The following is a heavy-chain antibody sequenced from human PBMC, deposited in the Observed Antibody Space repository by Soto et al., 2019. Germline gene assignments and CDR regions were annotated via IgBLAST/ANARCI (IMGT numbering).Heavy chain of an antibody. CDR1: GYTFNNHA. V-gene: IGHV1-3*01. D-gene: IGHD6-13*01. CDR2: INAGNGNT. Sequence: QVQLVQSGAEVKKPGASVKVSCKASGYTFNNHAIHWVRQAPGQRLEWMGWINAGNGNTKYSQKFQGRVTITRDTSASTXXXXLXXLRSEDTAVYYXXRGYQPLDVWGQGTTVTVSS. J-gene: IGHJ6*02. CDR3: XRGYQPLDV.